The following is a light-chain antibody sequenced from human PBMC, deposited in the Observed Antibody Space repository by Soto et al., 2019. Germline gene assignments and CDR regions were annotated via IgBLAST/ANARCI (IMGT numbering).Light chain of an antibody. CDR2: DND. Sequence: QSVLTQPPSASGTPGQRVTISCSGSSSNIGRNTVNWYQQVPGTAPKVVIYDNDQRPSGVPSRFSGSKSGTSASLAISGLQSYDEGDYYCATWDDGLTGVVFGGGTQLTVL. J-gene: IGLJ7*01. V-gene: IGLV1-44*01. CDR1: SSNIGRNT. CDR3: ATWDDGLTGVV.